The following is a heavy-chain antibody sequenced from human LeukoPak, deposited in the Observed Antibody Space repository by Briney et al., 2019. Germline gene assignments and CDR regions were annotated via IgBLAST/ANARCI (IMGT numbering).Heavy chain of an antibody. Sequence: SETLSLTCTVSGGSISSYYWSWIRQPPGKGLEWIGSIYCSGSTYYNPSLKSRVTISVDTSKNQFSLKLSSVTAADTAVYYCARDRTGVTKSYYYGMDVWGQGTTVTVSS. J-gene: IGHJ6*02. V-gene: IGHV4-59*12. CDR3: ARDRTGVTKSYYYGMDV. CDR1: GGSISSYY. CDR2: IYCSGST. D-gene: IGHD2-8*01.